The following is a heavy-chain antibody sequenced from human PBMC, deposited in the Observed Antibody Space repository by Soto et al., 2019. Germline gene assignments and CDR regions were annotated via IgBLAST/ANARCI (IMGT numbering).Heavy chain of an antibody. CDR2: IFYAGNT. V-gene: IGHV4-39*01. CDR1: GGSISSSRSY. CDR3: ARQAAAPGIDLWFDP. J-gene: IGHJ5*02. Sequence: SETLSLTWNVSGGSISSSRSYWAWFRQPPGKELEWIANIFYAGNTYYNPSLKSRVTVSVDTSKNQFSLKLDSVTAADTAVYYCARQAAAPGIDLWFDPWGQGTLVTVSS. D-gene: IGHD6-13*01.